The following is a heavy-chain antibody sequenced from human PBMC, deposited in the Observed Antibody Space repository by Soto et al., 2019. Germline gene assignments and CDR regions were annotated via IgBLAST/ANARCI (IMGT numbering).Heavy chain of an antibody. CDR1: GFSLTTSGGG. V-gene: IGHV2-5*02. CDR3: AHRTTTVTWWFDP. J-gene: IGHJ5*02. CDR2: IFWDDIK. Sequence: QITLKESGPTLVKPTQTLTLPSTFPGFSLTTSGGGVGWFRHPRGKAREWLALIFWDDIKRYSPSLKSRLTITKDTSKNQVVLTMTNMDPADTATYFCAHRTTTVTWWFDPWGQGTLVTVSS. D-gene: IGHD4-17*01.